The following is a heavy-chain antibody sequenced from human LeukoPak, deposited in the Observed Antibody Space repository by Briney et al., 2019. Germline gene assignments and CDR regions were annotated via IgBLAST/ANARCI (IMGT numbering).Heavy chain of an antibody. CDR2: ISADNGNT. D-gene: IGHD3-16*01. V-gene: IGHV1-18*01. CDR3: AGVLGGSYCDY. CDR1: NYTLSNYG. J-gene: IGHJ4*02. Sequence: ASVKVSCKASNYTLSNYGITWVRQAPGHGLEWMGWISADNGNTHYAQKIQGRVTMTTDTSTSTAYMELRSLRSDDTAVYYCAGVLGGSYCDYWGQGTLVTVSS.